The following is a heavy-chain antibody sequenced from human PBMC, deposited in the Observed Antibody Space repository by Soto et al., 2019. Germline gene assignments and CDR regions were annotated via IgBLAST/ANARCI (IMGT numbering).Heavy chain of an antibody. V-gene: IGHV3-48*03. CDR3: ARDGMPYYYDSSGYYRDAFDI. J-gene: IGHJ3*02. Sequence: GGSLRLSCAASGFTFSSHEMSWVRQAPGKGLEWVSYISSSGSTIYYADSVKGRFTISRDNAKNSLYLQMNSLRAEDTAVYYCARDGMPYYYDSSGYYRDAFDIWGQGTMVTVSS. D-gene: IGHD3-22*01. CDR1: GFTFSSHE. CDR2: ISSSGSTI.